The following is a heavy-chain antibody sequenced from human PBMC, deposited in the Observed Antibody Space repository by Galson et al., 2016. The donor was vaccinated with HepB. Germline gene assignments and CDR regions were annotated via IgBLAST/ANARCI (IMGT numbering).Heavy chain of an antibody. CDR1: GFTFSSYP. D-gene: IGHD6-13*01. Sequence: SLRLSCAASGFTFSSYPMHWVRQAPGKGLEWVAVISYDGSIDYYEDSVKGRFTISRDNPKNTVYLQMNSLRPEETAVYYCARGSAAGTWGYGMGVWGQGTTVSVSS. J-gene: IGHJ6*02. CDR2: ISYDGSID. CDR3: ARGSAAGTWGYGMGV. V-gene: IGHV3-30*04.